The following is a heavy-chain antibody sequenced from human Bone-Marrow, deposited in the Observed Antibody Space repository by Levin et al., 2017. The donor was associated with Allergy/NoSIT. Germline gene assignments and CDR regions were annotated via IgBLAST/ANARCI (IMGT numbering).Heavy chain of an antibody. J-gene: IGHJ4*02. D-gene: IGHD1-26*01. Sequence: LSLTCEASGFTFDDYWMVWVRQVPGEGLVWVSSIDSAGVNSKYADSVKGRFAISRDNAKNTLYLQMNSVRDEDTAVYYCARDGSYYSFDYWGQGILVTVSS. CDR3: ARDGSYYSFDY. CDR1: GFTFDDYW. CDR2: IDSAGVNS. V-gene: IGHV3-74*01.